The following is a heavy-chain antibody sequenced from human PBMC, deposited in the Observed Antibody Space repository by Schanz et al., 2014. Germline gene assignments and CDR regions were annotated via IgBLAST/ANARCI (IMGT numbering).Heavy chain of an antibody. Sequence: VQLEQSGAEVKKPGSSVKVSCKASGGTFSSFGINWVRQAPGQGLEWMGRIIPSLGLAKYEQKFQDKVTITADTSTTTAYMELSGLRSEDTAVYYCARDRCECGAECYSVKVFEIWGQGTLVIVSS. D-gene: IGHD2-21*01. CDR2: IIPSLGLA. V-gene: IGHV1-69*04. J-gene: IGHJ4*02. CDR3: ARDRCECGAECYSVKVFEI. CDR1: GGTFSSFG.